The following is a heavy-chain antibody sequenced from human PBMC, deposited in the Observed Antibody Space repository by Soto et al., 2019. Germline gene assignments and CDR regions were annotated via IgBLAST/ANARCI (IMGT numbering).Heavy chain of an antibody. CDR2: IYNTGST. CDR1: GGSIRSSGYY. D-gene: IGHD3-10*01. J-gene: IGHJ4*02. CDR3: ARGSYGSGSYFQAYFDL. V-gene: IGHV4-31*03. Sequence: QVELQESGPGLVKPSQTLSLICTVSGGSIRSSGYYWSWIRKPPGKGLEWIGYIYNTGSTRYSPSLRSRLSIAVDTSKGQFSLSLSSGTAAGTAVYYFARGSYGSGSYFQAYFDLWGQGTLVSVSS.